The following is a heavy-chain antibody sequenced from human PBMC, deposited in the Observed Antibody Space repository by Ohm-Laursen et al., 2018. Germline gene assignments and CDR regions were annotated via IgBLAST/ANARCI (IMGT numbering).Heavy chain of an antibody. Sequence: SDTLSLTWAVSGYSISSGYYWGWIRQPPGKGLEWIGTIYHSGSTNYNPSLKSRVTISVDTSKTQFSLKLSSVTAADTAVYYCARAQNTMVRGVIPRPNWFDPWGQGTLVTVSS. CDR3: ARAQNTMVRGVIPRPNWFDP. CDR2: IYHSGST. D-gene: IGHD3-10*01. J-gene: IGHJ5*02. CDR1: GYSISSGYY. V-gene: IGHV4-38-2*01.